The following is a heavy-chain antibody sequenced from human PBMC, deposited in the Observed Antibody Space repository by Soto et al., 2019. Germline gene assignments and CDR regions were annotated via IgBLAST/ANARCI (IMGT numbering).Heavy chain of an antibody. Sequence: QVQLVQSGAEVKKPGSSVKVSCTASGVTFSSYAISWVRQAPGQGLEWMGGIIPIFGTANYAQKFKGRVTITADESTSTGYMELSSLRSEDTAVYYCARAPQYGDKYDGMDVWGQGTTVTVSS. CDR1: GVTFSSYA. J-gene: IGHJ6*02. CDR2: IIPIFGTA. V-gene: IGHV1-69*01. CDR3: ARAPQYGDKYDGMDV. D-gene: IGHD7-27*01.